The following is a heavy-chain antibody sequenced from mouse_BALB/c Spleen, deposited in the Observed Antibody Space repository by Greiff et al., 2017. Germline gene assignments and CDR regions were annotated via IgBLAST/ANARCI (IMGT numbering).Heavy chain of an antibody. CDR1: GDSITSGY. V-gene: IGHV3-8*02. J-gene: IGHJ2*01. CDR2: ISYSGST. D-gene: IGHD1-1*01. Sequence: EVKLQESGPSLVKPSQTLSLTCSVTGDSITSGYSNWIRKFPGNKLEYMGYISYSGSTYYNPSLKSRISITRDTSKNQYYLQLNSVTTEDTATYYCARRYYGSSYGEYYFDYWGQGTTLTVSS. CDR3: ARRYYGSSYGEYYFDY.